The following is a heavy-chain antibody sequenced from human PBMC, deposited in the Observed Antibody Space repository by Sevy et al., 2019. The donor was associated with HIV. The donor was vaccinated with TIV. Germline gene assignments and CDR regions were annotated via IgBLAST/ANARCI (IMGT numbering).Heavy chain of an antibody. CDR3: ARDGGTLTTSGAFDI. CDR1: GDSISSGAYS. V-gene: IGHV4-30-2*01. CDR2: IYHSGNT. D-gene: IGHD4-17*01. Sequence: SETLSLTCAVSGDSISSGAYSWNWIRQPPGKGLEWIGYIYHSGNTYYNPSLKSRLTISVDRSKNLFSLNLSSMTAADTAVYYCARDGGTLTTSGAFDIWGQGTLVTVSS. J-gene: IGHJ3*02.